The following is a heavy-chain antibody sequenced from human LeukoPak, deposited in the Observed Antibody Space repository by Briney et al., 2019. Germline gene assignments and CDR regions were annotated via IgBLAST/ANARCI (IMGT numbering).Heavy chain of an antibody. CDR1: GYSISNGYY. V-gene: IGHV4-38-2*02. J-gene: IGHJ4*02. CDR3: ARGAEYYAIWRGYAGYSDY. Sequence: PSETLSLTCTVSGYSISNGYYWGWIRQPPGKGLEWVGSIYHRGSTFYNPSLRSRATISLDRSKKKFSLKLTSVTAADTAVYFCARGAEYYAIWRGYAGYSDYRGQGTLVTVSS. D-gene: IGHD3-3*01. CDR2: IYHRGST.